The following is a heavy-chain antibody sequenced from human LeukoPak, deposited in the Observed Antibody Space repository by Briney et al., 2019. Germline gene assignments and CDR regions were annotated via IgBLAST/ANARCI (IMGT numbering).Heavy chain of an antibody. CDR2: LNVGNGNP. CDR1: GYTFTTYA. V-gene: IGHV1-3*01. J-gene: IGHJ4*02. Sequence: ASVKVSCKASGYTFTTYAIHWVRQAPGQRLEWMGWLNVGNGNPKYSQKSRARVTITRDTSASTAYMELSSLRSEDTAVYYCARDWGSWSHDYWGQGTLVTVSS. CDR3: ARDWGSWSHDY. D-gene: IGHD3-16*01.